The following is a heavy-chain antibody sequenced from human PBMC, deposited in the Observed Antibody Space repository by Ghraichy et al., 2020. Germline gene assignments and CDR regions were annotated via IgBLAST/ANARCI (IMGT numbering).Heavy chain of an antibody. Sequence: GGSLRLSCAASGFTFSSYAMHWVRQAPGKGLEWVAVISYDGSNKYYADSVKGRFTISRDNSKNTLYLQMNSLRAEDTAVYYCAREMAPIYDFWSGSWDYWGQGTLVTVSS. D-gene: IGHD3-3*01. CDR2: ISYDGSNK. V-gene: IGHV3-30-3*01. J-gene: IGHJ4*02. CDR3: AREMAPIYDFWSGSWDY. CDR1: GFTFSSYA.